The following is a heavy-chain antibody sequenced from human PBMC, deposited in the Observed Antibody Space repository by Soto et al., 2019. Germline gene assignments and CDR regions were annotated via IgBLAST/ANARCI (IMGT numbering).Heavy chain of an antibody. V-gene: IGHV4-61*03. D-gene: IGHD6-13*01. J-gene: IGHJ4*02. Sequence: QVQLQESGPGLVKPSETLSLTCTVSGGSVSSGSYSWSWIRQPPGKGLEWIGYIYYSGSTNYNPSLKSRVTISVDTSKNHLSLTLSSVTDADTAVYYCAREQDNSSWYCSNPRGYFDYWGQGTLVTVSS. CDR1: GGSVSSGSYS. CDR3: AREQDNSSWYCSNPRGYFDY. CDR2: IYYSGST.